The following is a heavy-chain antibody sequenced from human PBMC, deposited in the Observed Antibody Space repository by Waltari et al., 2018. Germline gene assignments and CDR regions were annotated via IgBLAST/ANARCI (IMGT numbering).Heavy chain of an antibody. J-gene: IGHJ3*02. Sequence: QVQLQESGPGLVKPSETLSLTCTVSGGSISSYYWSWIRQPPGQGLEWIGYIYYSGSTNYNPSLKSRVTISVDTSKNQFSLKLSSVTAADTAVYYCAREEEGYDILTGYYGRAFDIWGQGTMVTVSS. CDR1: GGSISSYY. CDR2: IYYSGST. CDR3: AREEEGYDILTGYYGRAFDI. D-gene: IGHD3-9*01. V-gene: IGHV4-59*01.